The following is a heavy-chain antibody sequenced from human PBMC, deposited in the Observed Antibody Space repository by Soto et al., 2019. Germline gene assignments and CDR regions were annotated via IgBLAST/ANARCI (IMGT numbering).Heavy chain of an antibody. CDR1: GGTFSSYA. J-gene: IGHJ4*02. V-gene: IGHV1-69*13. Sequence: SVKVSCKASGGTFSSYAISWVRQAPGQGLEWMGGIIPIFGTANYAQKFQGRVTITADESTSTAYMELSSLRSEDTAVYYCARGVLEYYYDSSGYLDYWGQGTLVT. CDR3: ARGVLEYYYDSSGYLDY. D-gene: IGHD3-22*01. CDR2: IIPIFGTA.